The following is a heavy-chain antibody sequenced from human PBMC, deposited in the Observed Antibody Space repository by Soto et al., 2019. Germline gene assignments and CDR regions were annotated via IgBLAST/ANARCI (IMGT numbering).Heavy chain of an antibody. V-gene: IGHV3-23*01. CDR2: INGSGDTT. CDR1: GFSFSNYA. J-gene: IGHJ4*02. CDR3: ARGENSGWYILVF. Sequence: EVQLLESGGGLIQPGGSLRLSRAASGFSFSNYAMSWVRQAPGKGLEWVSGINGSGDTTHYTDSVKGRFTISRDNSKNTLYLQMKSLRAEDTALYYCARGENSGWYILVFWGQGTLVTVSS. D-gene: IGHD6-19*01.